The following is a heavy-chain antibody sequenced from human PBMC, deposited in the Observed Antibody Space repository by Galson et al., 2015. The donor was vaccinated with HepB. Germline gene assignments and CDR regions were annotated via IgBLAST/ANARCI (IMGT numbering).Heavy chain of an antibody. V-gene: IGHV3-21*01. CDR2: ISRSSSGYI. J-gene: IGHJ6*02. CDR3: ARVGNGMDV. Sequence: SLRLSCAASGFTVSIYSMTWVRQAPGKGLEWVSSISRSSSGYINYSASVKGRFTISRDNAKNSLNLEMNSLRVEDTAVYYCARVGNGMDVWGQGTTVTVSS. CDR1: GFTVSIYS. D-gene: IGHD1-26*01.